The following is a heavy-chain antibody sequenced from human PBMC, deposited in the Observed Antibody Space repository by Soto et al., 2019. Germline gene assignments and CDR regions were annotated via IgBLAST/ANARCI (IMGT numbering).Heavy chain of an antibody. CDR2: INPILSMS. CDR1: GDTFTFYS. Sequence: QVQLVQSGAEVKKPGSSVRVSCKASGDTFTFYSINWVRQAPGLGLEWMGRINPILSMSNYAQRFQGRVTMTADKSTSTAYIELGSLRAEDTAMYYCASSYGSGHRAFDYWGQGALVTVSS. J-gene: IGHJ4*02. V-gene: IGHV1-69*02. CDR3: ASSYGSGHRAFDY. D-gene: IGHD3-10*01.